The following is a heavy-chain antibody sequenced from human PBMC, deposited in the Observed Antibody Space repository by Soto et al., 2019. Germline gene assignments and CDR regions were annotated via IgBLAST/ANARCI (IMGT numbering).Heavy chain of an antibody. CDR1: GGTFSSYA. Sequence: ASVKVSCKASGGTFSSYAISWVRQAPGQGFEWMVGIIPIFGTANYAQKFQGRVTITADESTITAYMELSSLRSEDTAVYYCARLGPRYCSGGSCYYFYWGQGTLVTVSS. J-gene: IGHJ4*02. CDR3: ARLGPRYCSGGSCYYFY. D-gene: IGHD2-15*01. V-gene: IGHV1-69*13. CDR2: IIPIFGTA.